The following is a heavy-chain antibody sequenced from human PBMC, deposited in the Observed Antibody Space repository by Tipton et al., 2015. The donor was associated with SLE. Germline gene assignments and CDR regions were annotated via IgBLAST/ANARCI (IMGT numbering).Heavy chain of an antibody. CDR1: GGSISSYY. Sequence: TLSLTCTVSGGSISSYYWSWIRQPPGKGLEWIGYIYTSGSTNYNPSLKSRVTIPVDTSKNQFSLKLSSVTAADTAVYYCARGRSSGAFDIWGQGTMVTVSS. CDR3: ARGRSSGAFDI. D-gene: IGHD1-26*01. J-gene: IGHJ3*02. CDR2: IYTSGST. V-gene: IGHV4-4*08.